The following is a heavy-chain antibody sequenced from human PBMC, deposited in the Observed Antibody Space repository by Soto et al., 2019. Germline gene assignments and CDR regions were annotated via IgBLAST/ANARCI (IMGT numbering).Heavy chain of an antibody. V-gene: IGHV4-59*08. J-gene: IGHJ3*01. D-gene: IGHD3-22*01. CDR1: GGSISSYY. CDR3: ARFLFFYYYDGGGYYFRVVFDF. Sequence: SETLSLTCTVSGGSISSYYWSWIRQPPGKGLEWIGYIYYSGSTNYNPSLKSRVTISVDTSKNQFSLKLSSVTAADTAVYYCARFLFFYYYDGGGYYFRVVFDFGGKGTMVTVS. CDR2: IYYSGST.